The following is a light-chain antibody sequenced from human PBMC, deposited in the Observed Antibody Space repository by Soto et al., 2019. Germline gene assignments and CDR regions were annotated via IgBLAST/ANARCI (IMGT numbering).Light chain of an antibody. CDR3: QHPKWA. CDR2: AAS. V-gene: IGKV1-9*01. J-gene: IGKJ1*01. Sequence: IQLTQSPYSLSASVGDRVTITCWASQDISGYVAWYQQRPGRAPQLLIYAASALQTGVPSRFSGSGSGTDFTLTITSLQPEDFGTYYCQHPKWAFGQGTTVEI. CDR1: QDISGY.